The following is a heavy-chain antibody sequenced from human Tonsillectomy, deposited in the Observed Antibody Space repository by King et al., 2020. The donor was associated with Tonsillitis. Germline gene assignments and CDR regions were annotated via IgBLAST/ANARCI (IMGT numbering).Heavy chain of an antibody. CDR1: GFTFSSYD. J-gene: IGHJ4*02. D-gene: IGHD2-2*01. V-gene: IGHV3-13*01. CDR3: ARALDHCSSTSCYYYFDY. Sequence: VQMVESGGGLVQTGGSLRLSCAASGFTFSSYDMHWVRQVTGKGLEWVSTIGTAGDTYYPGSVKGRFTISRENAKNFLYLQMNSLRAEDTAVYYCARALDHCSSTSCYYYFDYWGQGTLVTVSS. CDR2: IGTAGDT.